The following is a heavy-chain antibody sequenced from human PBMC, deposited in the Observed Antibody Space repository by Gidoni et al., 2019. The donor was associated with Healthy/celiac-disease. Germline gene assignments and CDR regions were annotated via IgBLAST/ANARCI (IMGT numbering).Heavy chain of an antibody. Sequence: EVQLLESGGGLVQPGGSLRLSCAASGFTFSSYASSWVRQAPGKGLGWVSSIIGSGGCTYYADSVKGRFTISRDNSKNTLYLQMNSLRAEDTAVYYCAKGSRSGWPMEFDYWGQGTLVTVSS. V-gene: IGHV3-23*01. D-gene: IGHD6-19*01. J-gene: IGHJ4*02. CDR3: AKGSRSGWPMEFDY. CDR2: IIGSGGCT. CDR1: GFTFSSYA.